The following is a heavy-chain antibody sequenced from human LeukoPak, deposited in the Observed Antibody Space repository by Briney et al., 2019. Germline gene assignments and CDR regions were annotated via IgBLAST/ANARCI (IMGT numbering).Heavy chain of an antibody. CDR3: ARAFGYSSSWLLPFDL. Sequence: SETLSLTCTVSGGSISSYYWSWIRQPPGKGLEWIGYIYYSGSTNYNPSLKSRVTISVDTSTNQFSLKLSSVTAADTAVYYCARAFGYSSSWLLPFDLWGRGTLVTVSS. D-gene: IGHD6-13*01. V-gene: IGHV4-59*12. J-gene: IGHJ2*01. CDR1: GGSISSYY. CDR2: IYYSGST.